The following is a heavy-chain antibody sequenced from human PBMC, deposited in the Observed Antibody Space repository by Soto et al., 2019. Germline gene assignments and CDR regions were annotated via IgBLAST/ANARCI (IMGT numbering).Heavy chain of an antibody. CDR3: ARDNADFWSGYYGAPPFDY. V-gene: IGHV4-59*01. CDR1: GGSISSYY. Sequence: SETLSLTCTVSGGSISSYYWGWIRQPPGKGLEWIGYIYYSGSANYNPSLKSRVTISVDTSKNQFSLKLSSVTAADTAVYYCARDNADFWSGYYGAPPFDYWGQGTLVTVSS. J-gene: IGHJ4*02. CDR2: IYYSGSA. D-gene: IGHD3-3*01.